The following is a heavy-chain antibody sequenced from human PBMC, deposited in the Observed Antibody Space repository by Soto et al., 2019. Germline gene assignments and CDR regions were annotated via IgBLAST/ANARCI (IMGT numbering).Heavy chain of an antibody. V-gene: IGHV4-31*03. Sequence: SETLSLTCTVSGGSISSGGYYWSWIRQHPGKGLEWIGYIYYSGSTYYNPSLKSRVTISVDTSKNQFSLKLSSVTAADTAVYYCARVPGIVVVKAAIPSSSWFDPWGQGTLVTVSS. CDR3: ARVPGIVVVKAAIPSSSWFDP. CDR2: IYYSGST. CDR1: GGSISSGGYY. D-gene: IGHD2-2*02. J-gene: IGHJ5*02.